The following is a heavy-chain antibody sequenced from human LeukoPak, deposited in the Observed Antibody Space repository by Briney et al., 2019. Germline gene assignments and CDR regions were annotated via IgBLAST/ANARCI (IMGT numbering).Heavy chain of an antibody. Sequence: SETLSLTCTVSGGSISSSSYYWGWIRQPPGKGLEWIGSIYYSGSTYYNPSRKSRVTISVDTSKNQFSLKLSSVTAADTAVYYCARRLMVRGVISWCDPWGQGTLVTVSS. D-gene: IGHD3-10*01. V-gene: IGHV4-39*07. CDR2: IYYSGST. J-gene: IGHJ5*02. CDR1: GGSISSSSYY. CDR3: ARRLMVRGVISWCDP.